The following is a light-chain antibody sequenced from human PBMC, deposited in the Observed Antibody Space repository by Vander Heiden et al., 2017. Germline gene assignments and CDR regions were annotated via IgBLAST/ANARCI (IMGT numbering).Light chain of an antibody. CDR1: SSDVGGYNY. V-gene: IGLV2-14*01. CDR2: EVS. CDR3: SSYTSTSTPHFV. Sequence: QSALTQPAYDSGSPGQSITRSGTGTSSDVGGYNYGSWYQPRPSKAPNLVFFEVSHRPSGVSHRFSGCKSGTAASLTISGLQADDEADYYCSSYTSTSTPHFVFGTGTTVTVL. J-gene: IGLJ1*01.